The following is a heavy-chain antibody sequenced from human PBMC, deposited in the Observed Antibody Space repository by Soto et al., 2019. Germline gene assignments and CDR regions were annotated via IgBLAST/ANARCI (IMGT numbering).Heavy chain of an antibody. V-gene: IGHV4-34*01. Sequence: SETLSLTCAVYGGSFSGYYWSWIRQPPGKGLEWIGEINHSGSTNYNPSLKSRVTISVDTSKNQFSLKLSSVTAADTAVYYCARGHTAYYYDSSGYYYPYNWFDPWRQGTLVTVSS. CDR2: INHSGST. CDR3: ARGHTAYYYDSSGYYYPYNWFDP. D-gene: IGHD3-22*01. J-gene: IGHJ5*02. CDR1: GGSFSGYY.